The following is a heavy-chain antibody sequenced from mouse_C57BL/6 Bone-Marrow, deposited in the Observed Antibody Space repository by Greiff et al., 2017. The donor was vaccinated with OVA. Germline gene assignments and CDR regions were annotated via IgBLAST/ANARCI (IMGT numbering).Heavy chain of an antibody. Sequence: QVQLQQPGAELVMPGASVKLSCKASGYTFTSYWMHWVKQRPGQGLEWIGEIDPADSYTNYNQKFKGKSTLTVDKSSSAACMQLSSLTSEDSAVYYCARGGSSGLYDLGGWGTGATVTVST. D-gene: IGHD3-2*02. CDR2: IDPADSYT. J-gene: IGHJ1*03. V-gene: IGHV1-69*01. CDR1: GYTFTSYW. CDR3: ARGGSSGLYDLGG.